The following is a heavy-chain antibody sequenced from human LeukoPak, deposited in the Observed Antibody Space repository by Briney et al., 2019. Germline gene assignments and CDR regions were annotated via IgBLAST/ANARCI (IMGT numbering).Heavy chain of an antibody. D-gene: IGHD3-22*01. V-gene: IGHV4-59*08. CDR2: IYYSGST. Sequence: SETLSLTCTVPGGSISSYYWSWIRQPPGKGLEWIGHIYYSGSTNYNPSLKSRVTISVDTSENQFSLKLSPVTAADTAVYYCARRPPHYYDSSGYYDYWGQGTLVTVSS. CDR3: ARRPPHYYDSSGYYDY. J-gene: IGHJ4*02. CDR1: GGSISSYY.